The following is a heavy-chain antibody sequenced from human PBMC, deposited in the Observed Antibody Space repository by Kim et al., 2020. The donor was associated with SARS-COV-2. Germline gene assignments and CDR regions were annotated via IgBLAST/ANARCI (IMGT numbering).Heavy chain of an antibody. J-gene: IGHJ6*02. V-gene: IGHV3-21*01. Sequence: GGSLRLSCAASGFTFSSYSMNWVRQAPGKGLEWVSSISSSSSYIYYADSVKGRFTISRDNAKNSLYLQMNSLRAEDTAVYYCAGDDRNEIYYYGMDVWGQGTTVTVSS. CDR3: AGDDRNEIYYYGMDV. CDR1: GFTFSSYS. D-gene: IGHD1-1*01. CDR2: ISSSSSYI.